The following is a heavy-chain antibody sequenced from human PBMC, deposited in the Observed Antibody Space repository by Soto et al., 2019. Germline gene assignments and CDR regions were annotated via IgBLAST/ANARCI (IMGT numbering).Heavy chain of an antibody. J-gene: IGHJ3*02. Sequence: EAQLVESGGGLVQPGRPLRLSCEAYGFTFADYAMHWVRQGPGKGLEWVSGISWNSGNIGYVDSVKGRFTISRDNAKNSLHLQMNNLRDEDTALYYCAKGRGGATAAISAFDIWGQGSVVTVSS. CDR3: AKGRGGATAAISAFDI. CDR2: ISWNSGNI. D-gene: IGHD2-2*01. CDR1: GFTFADYA. V-gene: IGHV3-9*01.